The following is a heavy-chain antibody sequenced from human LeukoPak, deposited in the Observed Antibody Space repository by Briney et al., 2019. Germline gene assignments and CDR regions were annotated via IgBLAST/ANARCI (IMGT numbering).Heavy chain of an antibody. CDR1: GDSFDGYY. V-gene: IGHV4-34*01. Sequence: PSETLSLTCVVSGDSFDGYYWIWVRQSPGKGLEWIGEINHSGSANYNPSLSSRLTLSVDTSKNQFSLRLTSVSAADTGVYYCARPDYYYYMDVWGKGTTVTISS. J-gene: IGHJ6*03. CDR2: INHSGSA. CDR3: ARPDYYYYMDV.